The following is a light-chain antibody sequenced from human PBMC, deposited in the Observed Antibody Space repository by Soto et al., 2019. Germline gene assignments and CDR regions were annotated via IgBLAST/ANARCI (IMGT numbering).Light chain of an antibody. CDR3: QSSDSSLNV. J-gene: IGLJ1*01. CDR2: GNS. Sequence: QSVLTQPPSVSGAPGQRVTISCTGSSSNIGAGYDVHWYQQLPGTAPKLLIYGNSNRPSGVPDRFSGSKSGTSASLAITGLQAADEADYYCQSSDSSLNVFGTGTKVTV. V-gene: IGLV1-40*01. CDR1: SSNIGAGYD.